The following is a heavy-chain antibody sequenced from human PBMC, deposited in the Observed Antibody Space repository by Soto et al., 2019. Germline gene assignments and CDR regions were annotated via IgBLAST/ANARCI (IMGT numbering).Heavy chain of an antibody. D-gene: IGHD5-18*01. CDR1: GFMFSAYW. CDR2: IHRDGGKI. V-gene: IGHV3-7*01. J-gene: IGHJ4*02. CDR3: ARDFYGGYTYGPGDY. Sequence: GGSLRLSCAASGFMFSAYWMSWVRQAPGKGLEWVANIHRDGGKIYYVDSVEGRFTISRDNAKRSLYLQMKSLRAEDTAVYYCARDFYGGYTYGPGDYWGQGALVTVSS.